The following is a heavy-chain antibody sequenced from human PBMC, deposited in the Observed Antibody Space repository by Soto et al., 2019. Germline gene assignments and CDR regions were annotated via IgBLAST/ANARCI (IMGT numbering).Heavy chain of an antibody. D-gene: IGHD6-13*01. CDR3: AGASIAAAPSGWCDP. V-gene: IGHV1-18*01. CDR1: GYTFTSYG. CDR2: ISAYNGNT. J-gene: IGHJ5*02. Sequence: QVQLVQSGAEVKKPGASVKVSCKASGYTFTSYGISWVRQAPGQGLEWMGWISAYNGNTNYAQKLQGRVTMTTDTSTSTAYMRLRSLRSDDTAVYYWAGASIAAAPSGWCDPWGQGTLVTVSS.